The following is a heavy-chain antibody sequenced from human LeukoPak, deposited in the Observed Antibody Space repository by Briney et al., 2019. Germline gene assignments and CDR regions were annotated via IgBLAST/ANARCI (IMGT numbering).Heavy chain of an antibody. CDR3: ARDRVCSSTSCYEDY. D-gene: IGHD2-2*01. CDR2: ISSSSSTI. J-gene: IGHJ4*02. V-gene: IGHV3-48*01. CDR1: GFTFSSYS. Sequence: GGSLRLSCAAPGFTFSSYSMNWVRQAPGKGLEWVSYISSSSSTIYYADSVKGRFTISRDNAKNSLYLQMNSLRAEDTAVYYCARDRVCSSTSCYEDYWGQGTLVTVSS.